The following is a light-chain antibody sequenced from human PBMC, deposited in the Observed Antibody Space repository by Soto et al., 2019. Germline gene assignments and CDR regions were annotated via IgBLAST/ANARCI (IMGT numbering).Light chain of an antibody. Sequence: EIVLTQSPGTLSLSPGERATLSCRASQSVISNYLAWYQQKPGQAPRCLIYGASSRATGIPDRFSVSGSGTHFTLTISRLEPEDVAVYFCQQYGNSPPTFGQGTKLEIK. CDR3: QQYGNSPPT. CDR2: GAS. CDR1: QSVISNY. V-gene: IGKV3-20*01. J-gene: IGKJ2*01.